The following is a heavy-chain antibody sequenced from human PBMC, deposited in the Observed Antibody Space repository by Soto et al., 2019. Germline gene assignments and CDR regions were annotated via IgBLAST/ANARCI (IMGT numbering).Heavy chain of an antibody. CDR1: GYTFTSYD. J-gene: IGHJ4*02. V-gene: IGHV1-8*01. CDR3: ARSTGRHDYVDY. Sequence: QVQLVQSGAEVKKPGASVKVSCKASGYTFTSYDINWVRQATGQGLEWMGWMNPNSGNTGYAQKFQGRXXMXRXXSISTAYMELSSLRSEDTAVYYCARSTGRHDYVDYWGQGTLVTVSS. CDR2: MNPNSGNT.